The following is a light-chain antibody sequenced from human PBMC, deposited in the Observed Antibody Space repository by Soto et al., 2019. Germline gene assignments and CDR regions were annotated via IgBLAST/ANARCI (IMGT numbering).Light chain of an antibody. CDR2: GAS. CDR3: QQYNNWPLL. CDR1: QSVSSN. Sequence: EIVLTQSPAAVSVSPGERATLYCRASQSVSSNLAWYQQKPVQAPXLLIYGASTRATGIPARFSGSGSGTEFTLTISSLQSEDFAVYYCQQYNNWPLLFGPGTKVDIK. J-gene: IGKJ3*01. V-gene: IGKV3-15*01.